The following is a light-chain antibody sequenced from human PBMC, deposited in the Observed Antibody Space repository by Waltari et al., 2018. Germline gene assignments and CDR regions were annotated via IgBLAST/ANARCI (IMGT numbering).Light chain of an antibody. V-gene: IGKV3-15*01. CDR3: QQYNRWPPIT. Sequence: EIVMKQSPVTLSVSPGETATLSCRASQSVSSNVAWYQKKPGQAPRLLMYDASTRATSIPAKFRGSGSGTEFTLTISSLQSEDFAVYYCQQYNRWPPITFGHGTRLEIK. CDR1: QSVSSN. CDR2: DAS. J-gene: IGKJ5*01.